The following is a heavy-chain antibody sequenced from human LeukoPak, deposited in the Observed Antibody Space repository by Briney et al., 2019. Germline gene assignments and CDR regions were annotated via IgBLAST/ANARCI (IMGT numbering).Heavy chain of an antibody. J-gene: IGHJ4*02. D-gene: IGHD4-17*01. V-gene: IGHV3-23*01. CDR3: AKITKATTPNY. CDR2: NTDSGRKT. Sequence: GSLRLSCAASGLTFSNYAMNWVRQASGRGLEWVSGNTDSGRKTYYADSVKGRFSISRDNSKNTVYLQMSDLRAEDTAVYYCAKITKATTPNYWGQGTLVTVSS. CDR1: GLTFSNYA.